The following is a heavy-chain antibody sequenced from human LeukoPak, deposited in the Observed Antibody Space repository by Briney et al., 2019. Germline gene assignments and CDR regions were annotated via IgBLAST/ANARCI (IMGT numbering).Heavy chain of an antibody. CDR2: ISSSISYI. V-gene: IGHV3-21*01. D-gene: IGHD3-3*02. CDR3: ARQAFASKRVFDY. CDR1: VFTFSSYS. J-gene: IGHJ4*02. Sequence: PGGSLRLSSAASVFTFSSYSINSVRQAPGKGLEWGSSISSSISYIYYAHSVKGRFTISRDNAKNSLYLQMKSLRAEDTAVYYCARQAFASKRVFDYWGQGTLVTVSS.